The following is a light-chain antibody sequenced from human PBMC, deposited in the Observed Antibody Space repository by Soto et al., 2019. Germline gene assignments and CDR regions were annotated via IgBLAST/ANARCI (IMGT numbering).Light chain of an antibody. CDR2: GAS. CDR1: QNVKNNY. V-gene: IGKV3-20*01. Sequence: VLTQSPGTLSLSPGERATLSCRASQNVKNNYLAWYQQKPGQAPRLLIRGASSRATGLPDRFSGSGSGTAFTLPVSRLEPEDFAVYYCQQYGSSPGTFGQGTKLEIK. J-gene: IGKJ2*01. CDR3: QQYGSSPGT.